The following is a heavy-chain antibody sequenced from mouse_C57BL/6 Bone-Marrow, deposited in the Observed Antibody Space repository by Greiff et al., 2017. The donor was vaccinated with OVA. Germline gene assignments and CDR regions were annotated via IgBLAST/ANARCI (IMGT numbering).Heavy chain of an antibody. J-gene: IGHJ4*01. CDR1: GYTFTSYW. Sequence: QVQLKQPGAELVKPGASVKLSCKASGYTFTSYWMQWVKQRPGQGLEWIGEIDPSDSYTNYNQKFKGKATLTVDTSSSTAYMQLSSLTSEDSAVYYCAREAIYDGYFLYAMDYWGQGTSVTVSS. V-gene: IGHV1-50*01. D-gene: IGHD2-3*01. CDR2: IDPSDSYT. CDR3: AREAIYDGYFLYAMDY.